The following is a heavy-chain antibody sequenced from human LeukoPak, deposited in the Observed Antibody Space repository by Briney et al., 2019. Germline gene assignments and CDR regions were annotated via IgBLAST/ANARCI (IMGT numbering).Heavy chain of an antibody. J-gene: IGHJ6*03. D-gene: IGHD6-6*01. Sequence: PGGSLRLSCAASGFTFSSYEMNWVRQAPGKGLEWVSYISSSGSTIYYADSVKGRFTISRDNAKNSLYLQMNSLRAEDTAVYYCARAHLSSASTDYMTVWGKGTTVTVSS. CDR2: ISSSGSTI. V-gene: IGHV3-48*03. CDR3: ARAHLSSASTDYMTV. CDR1: GFTFSSYE.